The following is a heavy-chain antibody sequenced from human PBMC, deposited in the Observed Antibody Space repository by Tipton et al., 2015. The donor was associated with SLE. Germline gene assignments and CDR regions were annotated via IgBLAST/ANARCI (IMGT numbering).Heavy chain of an antibody. CDR3: ARQGQWPHFDY. J-gene: IGHJ4*02. V-gene: IGHV4-39*01. D-gene: IGHD6-19*01. CDR2: IYYSGST. Sequence: TLSLTCTVSGGSISSSSYYWGWIRQPPGKGLEWIGSIYYSGSTYYNPSLKSRVTISVDTSKNQFSLKLSSVTAADTAVHYCARQGQWPHFDYWGQGTLVTVSS. CDR1: GGSISSSSYY.